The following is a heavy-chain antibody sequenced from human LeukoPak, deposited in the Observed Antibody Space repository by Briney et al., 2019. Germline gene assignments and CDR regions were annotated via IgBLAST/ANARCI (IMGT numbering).Heavy chain of an antibody. CDR2: ISYDGSNK. J-gene: IGHJ6*02. CDR3: AIPPPSTAALYYYYYGMDV. V-gene: IGHV3-30-3*01. D-gene: IGHD6-6*01. Sequence: GGSLRLSCAASGFTFSSYAMHWVRQAPGKGLEWVAVISYDGSNKYYADSVKGRFTISRDNSKNTLYLQMNSLRAEDTAVYYCAIPPPSTAALYYYYYGMDVWGQGTTVTVSS. CDR1: GFTFSSYA.